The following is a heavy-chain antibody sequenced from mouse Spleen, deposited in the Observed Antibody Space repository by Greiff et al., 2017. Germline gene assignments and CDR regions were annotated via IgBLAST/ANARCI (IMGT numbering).Heavy chain of an antibody. CDR2: IDPSDSET. D-gene: IGHD2-13*01. V-gene: IGHV1S126*01. Sequence: VQLQQSGPQLVRPGASVKISCKASGYSFTSYWMHWVKQRPGQGLEWIGMIDPSDSETRLNQKFKDKATLTVDKSSSTAYMQLSSPTSEDSAVYYCARRGGDDYAMDYWGQGTSVTVSS. J-gene: IGHJ4*01. CDR3: ARRGGDDYAMDY. CDR1: GYSFTSYW.